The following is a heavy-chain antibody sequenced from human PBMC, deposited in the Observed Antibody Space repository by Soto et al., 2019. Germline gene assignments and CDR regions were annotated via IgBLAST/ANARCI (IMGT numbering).Heavy chain of an antibody. CDR1: GFIFGNYM. CDR2: IRDGGEST. D-gene: IGHD2-15*01. V-gene: IGHV3-23*01. Sequence: EVQLLESGGGFVQPGDSLILACAVSGFIFGNYMMTWVRQAPGKGLEWVSTIRDGGESTYYADSVKGRFTISRDNSKNTLYLQMDSLGVEDTAVYYCAPHVHCSGGSCHYDAFDIRGQGTMVTVSS. CDR3: APHVHCSGGSCHYDAFDI. J-gene: IGHJ3*02.